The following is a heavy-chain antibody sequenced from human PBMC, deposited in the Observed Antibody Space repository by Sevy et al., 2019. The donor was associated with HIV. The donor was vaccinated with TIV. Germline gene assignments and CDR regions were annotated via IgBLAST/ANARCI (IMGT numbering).Heavy chain of an antibody. CDR2: IYPGGSDT. Sequence: GESLKISCKGSGYTFSNYWIAWLRHMPGKGLEWMGIIYPGGSDTRYSPSFQGQVTISADKSIGTAYLQWSSLKASDSAMYYRASPNRAPVGIHALDIWGQGTMVTVSS. D-gene: IGHD1-26*01. CDR3: ASPNRAPVGIHALDI. J-gene: IGHJ3*02. CDR1: GYTFSNYW. V-gene: IGHV5-51*01.